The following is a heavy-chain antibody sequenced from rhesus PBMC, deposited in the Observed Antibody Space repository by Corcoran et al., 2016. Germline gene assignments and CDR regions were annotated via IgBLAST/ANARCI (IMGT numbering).Heavy chain of an antibody. CDR3: TRGGSSYPDY. Sequence: QVQLVQSGSEIKQPGASVKLSCKASGYTFTSYYMQWVRQAPGQGLEGRGLTPPYSINKGYAQNFKGRVTITTETATSTGYMELSSLRSEDTAVYYWTRGGSSYPDYWGQGVLVTVSS. CDR1: GYTFTSYY. J-gene: IGHJ4*01. CDR2: TPPYSINK. D-gene: IGHD6-43*01. V-gene: IGHV1-180*01.